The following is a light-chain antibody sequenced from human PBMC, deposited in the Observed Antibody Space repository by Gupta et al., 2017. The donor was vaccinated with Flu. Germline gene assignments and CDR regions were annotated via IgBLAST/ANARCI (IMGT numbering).Light chain of an antibody. V-gene: IGKV3-11*01. CDR3: KQCSTSLT. CDR1: QSVGNY. Sequence: SPGTLSGAPGESATRSCRASQSVGNYLAWYQQRPGQAPRLLIYDALNRATGVSGRFSGSGSGTDFILTISGLEPEDFSVYYRKQCSTSLTFGQGTKV. J-gene: IGKJ1*01. CDR2: DAL.